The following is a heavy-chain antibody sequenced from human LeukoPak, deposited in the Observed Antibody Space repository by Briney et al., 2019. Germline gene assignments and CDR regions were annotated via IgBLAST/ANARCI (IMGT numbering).Heavy chain of an antibody. CDR2: ISSSGSTI. V-gene: IGHV3-48*03. D-gene: IGHD3-10*01. Sequence: GGSLRLSCAASGFTFSSYEMNWVRQAPGKGLEWVSYISSSGSTIYYADSVKGRFTISRDNSKNTLYLQMNSLRAEDTAVYYCVTYYYGSGSSYYFDYWGQGTLVTVSS. J-gene: IGHJ4*02. CDR1: GFTFSSYE. CDR3: VTYYYGSGSSYYFDY.